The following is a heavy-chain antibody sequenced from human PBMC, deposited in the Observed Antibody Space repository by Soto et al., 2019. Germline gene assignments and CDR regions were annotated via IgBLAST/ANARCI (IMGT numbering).Heavy chain of an antibody. CDR2: IYYSGST. CDR1: GGSISSSSYY. J-gene: IGHJ4*02. Sequence: SETLSLTCTVSGGSISSSSYYWGWFRQPPGKGLEWIGSIYYSGSTYYNTSLKSRVTISVDTSKNQFSLKLSSVTAADTAVYYCARQAYYFDYWGEGTLVTVSS. V-gene: IGHV4-39*01. CDR3: ARQAYYFDY.